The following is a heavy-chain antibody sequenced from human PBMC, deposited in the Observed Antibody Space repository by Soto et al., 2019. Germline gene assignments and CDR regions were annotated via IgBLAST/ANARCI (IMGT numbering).Heavy chain of an antibody. J-gene: IGHJ4*02. CDR1: GFTFSSYA. D-gene: IGHD2-15*01. CDR2: ISGSGGST. Sequence: EVQVLESGGGLVQPGGSLRLSCAASGFTFSSYAMSWVRQAPGKGLEWVSAISGSGGSTYYADSVKGRFTISRDNSKNTLYLQLNSLRAEDTAIYYCAKDEEIRASCYSYWGQGTLVTVSS. CDR3: AKDEEIRASCYSY. V-gene: IGHV3-23*01.